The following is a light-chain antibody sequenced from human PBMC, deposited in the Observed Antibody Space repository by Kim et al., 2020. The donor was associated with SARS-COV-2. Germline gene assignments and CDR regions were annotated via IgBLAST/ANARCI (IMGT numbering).Light chain of an antibody. V-gene: IGLV3-1*01. Sequence: SYELTQPPSVSVSPGQTASITCSGDKLGDKYACWYQQKPGQSPVLVIYQDSKRPSGIPARFSGSNSGNTATLTISGTQARDEADYYCQAWDSSTVVFGGG. J-gene: IGLJ2*01. CDR1: KLGDKY. CDR3: QAWDSSTVV. CDR2: QDS.